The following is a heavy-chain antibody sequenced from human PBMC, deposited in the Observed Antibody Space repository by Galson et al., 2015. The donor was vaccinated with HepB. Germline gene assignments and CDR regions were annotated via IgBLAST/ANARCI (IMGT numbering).Heavy chain of an antibody. Sequence: SVKVSCKASGYTFTGYYMHWVRQAPGQGPEWMGWINPNSGGTNYAQKFQGRVTMTRDTSISTAYMELSRLRSDDTAVYYCARELRFLEWLLDFDYWGQGTLVTVSS. V-gene: IGHV1-2*02. CDR3: ARELRFLEWLLDFDY. CDR1: GYTFTGYY. J-gene: IGHJ4*02. D-gene: IGHD3-3*01. CDR2: INPNSGGT.